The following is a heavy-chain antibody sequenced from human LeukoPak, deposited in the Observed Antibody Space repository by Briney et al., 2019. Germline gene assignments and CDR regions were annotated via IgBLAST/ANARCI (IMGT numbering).Heavy chain of an antibody. D-gene: IGHD5-18*01. CDR3: AKDLAYTYGTDY. CDR2: IRYEGSSK. CDR1: GFTFSSYG. Sequence: GGSLRLSCAASGFTFSSYGMHWVRQAPDKGLEWVAFIRYEGSSKYYADSVKGRFTISRDNSKNTLYLQMNSLRGEDTAMYYCAKDLAYTYGTDYWGQGTLVTVSS. J-gene: IGHJ4*02. V-gene: IGHV3-30*02.